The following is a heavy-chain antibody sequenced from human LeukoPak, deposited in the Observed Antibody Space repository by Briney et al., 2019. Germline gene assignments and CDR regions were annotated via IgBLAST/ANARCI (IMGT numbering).Heavy chain of an antibody. V-gene: IGHV1-2*02. CDR3: ARDSRTTYYYASGSYVDY. Sequence: ASVKVSCKASGYTFTGYYMHWVRQAPGQGLEWMGWINPNSGGTNDAQKFQGRVTMTRDTSISTAYMELSSLRSDDTAVYYCARDSRTTYYYASGSYVDYWGQGTLVTVSS. CDR2: INPNSGGT. D-gene: IGHD3-10*01. CDR1: GYTFTGYY. J-gene: IGHJ4*02.